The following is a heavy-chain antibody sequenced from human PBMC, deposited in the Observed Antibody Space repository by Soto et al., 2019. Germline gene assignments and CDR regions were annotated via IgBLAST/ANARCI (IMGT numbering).Heavy chain of an antibody. CDR3: AKDRYYDFWSGSKGVD. V-gene: IGHV3-30*18. CDR1: GFTFSSYG. D-gene: IGHD3-3*01. CDR2: ISYDGSNK. Sequence: QVQLVESGGGVVQPGRSLRLSCAASGFTFSSYGMHWVRQAPGKGLEWVAVISYDGSNKYYADSVKGRFTISRDNSKNTLYLQMNSLRAEDTAVYYCAKDRYYDFWSGSKGVDWGQGTLVTVSS. J-gene: IGHJ4*02.